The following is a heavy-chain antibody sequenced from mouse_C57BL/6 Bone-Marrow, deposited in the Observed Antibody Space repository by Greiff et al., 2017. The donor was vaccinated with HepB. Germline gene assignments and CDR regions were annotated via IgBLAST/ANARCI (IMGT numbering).Heavy chain of an antibody. CDR2: INPSSGYT. D-gene: IGHD2-4*01. Sequence: QVQLQQSGAELAKPGASVKLSCKASGYTFTSYWMHWVKQRPGKGLEWIGYINPSSGYTKYNQKFKDKATLTADKSSSTAYMQLSSLTYEDSAVYYCARSFYDYDEGFAYWGQGTLVTVSA. J-gene: IGHJ3*01. CDR3: ARSFYDYDEGFAY. V-gene: IGHV1-7*01. CDR1: GYTFTSYW.